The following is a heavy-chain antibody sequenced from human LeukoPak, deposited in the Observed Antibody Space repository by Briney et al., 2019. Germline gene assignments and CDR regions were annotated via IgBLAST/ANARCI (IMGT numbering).Heavy chain of an antibody. V-gene: IGHV4-59*08. CDR1: GGSISSYY. D-gene: IGHD1-26*01. CDR3: ARSIIVGTSYYFDY. CDR2: IYYSGST. Sequence: PSETLSLTCTVSGGSISSYYWSWIRQPPGKGLEWIGYIYYSGSTNYNPSLKSRVTFSVDTSKIHFSLKLSSVTAADTAVYYCARSIIVGTSYYFDYWGQGALVTVSS. J-gene: IGHJ4*02.